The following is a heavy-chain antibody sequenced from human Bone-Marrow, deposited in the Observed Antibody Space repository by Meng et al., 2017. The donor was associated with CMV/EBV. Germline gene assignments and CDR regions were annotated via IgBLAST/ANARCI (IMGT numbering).Heavy chain of an antibody. CDR1: GFTFSSYA. Sequence: GESLKISCAASGFTFSSYAMHWVRQAPGKGLEWVAVISYDGSNKYYADSVKGRFTISRDNSKNTLYLQMNSLRAEDTAVYYCARTVWAGGIVVVPAPPSYCGQGTLVTVSS. V-gene: IGHV3-30-3*01. D-gene: IGHD2-2*01. J-gene: IGHJ4*02. CDR3: ARTVWAGGIVVVPAPPSY. CDR2: ISYDGSNK.